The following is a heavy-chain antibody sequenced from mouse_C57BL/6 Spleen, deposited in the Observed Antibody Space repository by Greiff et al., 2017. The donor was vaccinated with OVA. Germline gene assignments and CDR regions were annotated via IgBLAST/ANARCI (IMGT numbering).Heavy chain of an antibody. CDR3: ARSGYYYGSSPYWYFDV. CDR1: GYTFTGYW. V-gene: IGHV1-9*01. J-gene: IGHJ1*03. Sequence: QVQLQQSGAELMKPGASVKLSCKATGYTFTGYWIEWVKQRPGHGLEWIGEILPGSGSTNYNEKFKGKATFTADTSSNTAYMQLSSLTAEDSAIYYCARSGYYYGSSPYWYFDVWGTGTTVTVSS. D-gene: IGHD1-1*01. CDR2: ILPGSGST.